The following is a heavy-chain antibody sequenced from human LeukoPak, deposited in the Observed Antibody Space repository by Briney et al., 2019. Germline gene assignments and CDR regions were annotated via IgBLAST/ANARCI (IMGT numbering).Heavy chain of an antibody. V-gene: IGHV3-7*01. D-gene: IGHD6-6*01. Sequence: GGSLRLSCAASGFTFSSYWMSWVRQAPGKGLEWVANIKQDGSEKYYVDSVKGRFTISRDNAKNSLYLQMNSLRAEDTAVYYCARVRLSSPKYYYYYYMDVWGKGTTVTVSS. CDR2: IKQDGSEK. CDR3: ARVRLSSPKYYYYYYMDV. J-gene: IGHJ6*03. CDR1: GFTFSSYW.